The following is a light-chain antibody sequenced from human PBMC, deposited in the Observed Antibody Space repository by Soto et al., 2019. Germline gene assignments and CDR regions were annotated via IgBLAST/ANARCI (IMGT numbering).Light chain of an antibody. J-gene: IGLJ1*01. CDR1: SSDVGGYNF. CDR3: SSYTSSTTDV. Sequence: QSVLTQPASVSGSPGQSITISCTGTSSDVGGYNFVSWYQQHPGKAPKLMIYDVSNRPSGVSNRFSGSKSGNTASLTISGLQTQDDADYYCSSYTSSTTDVFGTGTKVPVL. CDR2: DVS. V-gene: IGLV2-14*01.